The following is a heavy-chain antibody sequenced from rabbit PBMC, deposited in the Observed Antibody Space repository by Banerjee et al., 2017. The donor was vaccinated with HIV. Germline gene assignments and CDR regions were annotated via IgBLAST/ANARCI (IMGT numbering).Heavy chain of an antibody. Sequence: QSLEESGGDLVKPGASLTLTCTASGVAFSSIYYMCWVRQAPGKGLEWIGCIYVGGGVTYYASWVKGRFTISRTSSTTVALQMTSLTAADTATYFCARDWADSNGYSYANDLNLWGQGTLVTVS. V-gene: IGHV1S40*01. J-gene: IGHJ4*01. CDR3: ARDWADSNGYSYANDLNL. CDR2: IYVGGGVT. D-gene: IGHD6-1*01. CDR1: GVAFSSIYY.